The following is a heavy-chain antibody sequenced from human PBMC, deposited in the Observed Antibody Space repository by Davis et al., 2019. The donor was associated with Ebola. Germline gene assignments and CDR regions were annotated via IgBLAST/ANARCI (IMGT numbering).Heavy chain of an antibody. CDR1: GFSFSSYG. CDR2: ISSSSYYT. Sequence: GESLKISCAASGFSFSSYGMNWVRQAPGKGLEWVSSISSSSYYTDYVDSVKGRFTISRDNAKNSLYLQMNSLSAEDTAVYYCARVNLWSRGWGMDVWGKGTTVIVSS. CDR3: ARVNLWSRGWGMDV. J-gene: IGHJ6*03. D-gene: IGHD2-21*01. V-gene: IGHV3-21*01.